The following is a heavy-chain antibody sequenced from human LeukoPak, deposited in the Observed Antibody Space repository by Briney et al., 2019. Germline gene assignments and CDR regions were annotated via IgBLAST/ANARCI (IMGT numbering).Heavy chain of an antibody. J-gene: IGHJ4*02. CDR1: GLTFDDYG. Sequence: GGPLRLSCAASGLTFDDYGMSWVRQAPGKGREWGSGINWKGGSTGYAESVQGRFTISRDHAKSPLYLPMNSLRAEDTALYYCARDLVSSYSSSWYVWNYWGQGNLVTVSS. CDR3: ARDLVSSYSSSWYVWNY. D-gene: IGHD6-13*01. V-gene: IGHV3-20*04. CDR2: INWKGGST.